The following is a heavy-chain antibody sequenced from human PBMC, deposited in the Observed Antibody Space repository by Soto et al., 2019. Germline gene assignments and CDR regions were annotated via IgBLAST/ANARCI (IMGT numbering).Heavy chain of an antibody. CDR1: GGSFSGYY. D-gene: IGHD3-22*01. Sequence: PSETLSLTCAVYGGSFSGYYWSWIRQPPGKGLEWIGEINHSGSTNYNPSLKSRVTISVDTSKNQFSLKLSSVTAADTAVYYCARSKRYYYDSSGYWSDYWGQGTLVTVSS. CDR2: INHSGST. J-gene: IGHJ4*02. CDR3: ARSKRYYYDSSGYWSDY. V-gene: IGHV4-34*01.